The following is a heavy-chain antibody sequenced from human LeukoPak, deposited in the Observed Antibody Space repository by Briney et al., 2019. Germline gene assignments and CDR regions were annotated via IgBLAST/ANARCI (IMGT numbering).Heavy chain of an antibody. J-gene: IGHJ6*02. Sequence: GGSLRLSCAASGFTFSDYYMSWIRQAPGKGLEWVSYISSSGSTIYYADSVKGRFTISRDNAKNSLYLQMNTLRAEDTAVYYCARVGSYSSSWYGDGMDVWGQGTTVTVSS. CDR2: ISSSGSTI. CDR1: GFTFSDYY. CDR3: ARVGSYSSSWYGDGMDV. V-gene: IGHV3-11*01. D-gene: IGHD6-13*01.